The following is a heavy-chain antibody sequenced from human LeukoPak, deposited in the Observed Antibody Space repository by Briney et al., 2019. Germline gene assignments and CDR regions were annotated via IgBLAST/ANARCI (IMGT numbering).Heavy chain of an antibody. D-gene: IGHD3-10*01. CDR2: INHSGST. Sequence: SETLSLTCAVYGGSFSGYYWSWIRQPPGKGLEWIGEINHSGSTNYNPSLKSRVTISVDTSKNQFSLKLSSVTAADTAVYYCASRGGLAGFDYWGQGTLVTVSS. J-gene: IGHJ4*02. CDR1: GGSFSGYY. CDR3: ASRGGLAGFDY. V-gene: IGHV4-34*01.